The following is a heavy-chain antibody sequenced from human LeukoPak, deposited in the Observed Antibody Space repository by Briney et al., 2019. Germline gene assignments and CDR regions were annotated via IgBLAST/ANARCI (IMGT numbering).Heavy chain of an antibody. Sequence: ASVKVSCKASGYTFTSYYIHWVRQAPAQGREWTGIINPSAGSTTYAQKLQGRVTMPRDTSTSTVYMQLSSLRSEHTTVYYFARHPNDDRGFVYGMDVWGQGTTVTVYS. CDR2: INPSAGST. D-gene: IGHD3-22*01. J-gene: IGHJ6*02. CDR3: ARHPNDDRGFVYGMDV. V-gene: IGHV1-46*01. CDR1: GYTFTSYY.